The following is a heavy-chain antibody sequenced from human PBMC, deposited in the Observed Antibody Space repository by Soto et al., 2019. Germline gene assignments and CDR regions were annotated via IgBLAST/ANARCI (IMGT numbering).Heavy chain of an antibody. J-gene: IGHJ4*02. CDR1: GFTFSHYD. Sequence: PGGSLRLSCAASGFTFSHYDMSWVRQAPGKGLEWVSSINGSITGSDGSASYTDSVKGRFTISRDNSKNTLYLQVNSLRGEDTAVYYCAKRAYCGVRTCFQSFDYWGQGTLVTVSS. CDR3: AKRAYCGVRTCFQSFDY. D-gene: IGHD2-21*01. V-gene: IGHV3-23*01. CDR2: INGSITGSDGSA.